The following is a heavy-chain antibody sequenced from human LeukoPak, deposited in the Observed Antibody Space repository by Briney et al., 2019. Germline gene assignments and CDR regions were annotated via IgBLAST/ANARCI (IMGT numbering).Heavy chain of an antibody. J-gene: IGHJ4*02. D-gene: IGHD3-10*02. CDR1: GFIVSSNY. V-gene: IGHV3-53*01. Sequence: PGGSLRLSCAVCGFIVSSNYMTWVRQARGKGLEWVSVIYSGGRTYYADSVKGRFTISRDNSKNTLYLQMSSLRVEDTAVYYCAIDENVSGVESWGQGTLVTVSS. CDR2: IYSGGRT. CDR3: AIDENVSGVES.